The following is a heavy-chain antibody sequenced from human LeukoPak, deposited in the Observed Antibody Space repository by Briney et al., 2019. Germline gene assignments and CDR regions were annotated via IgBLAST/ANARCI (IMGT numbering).Heavy chain of an antibody. CDR2: IYYSGST. J-gene: IGHJ6*02. CDR3: ARPPLDFGMDV. CDR1: GGSVSSGSYY. Sequence: SETPSLTCTVSGGSVSSGSYYWGWIRQPPGKGLEWIGSIYYSGSTYYNPSLKSRVTISVDTSKNQFSLKLSSVTAADTAVYYCARPPLDFGMDVWGQGTTVTVSS. V-gene: IGHV4-39*01.